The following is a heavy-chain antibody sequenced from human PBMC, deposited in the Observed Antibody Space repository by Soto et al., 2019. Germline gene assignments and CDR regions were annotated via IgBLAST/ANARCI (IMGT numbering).Heavy chain of an antibody. CDR3: AKAPTVTTRYYYYGMDV. V-gene: IGHV3-23*01. Sequence: GGSLRLSCAASGFTFSSYAMSWFRQAPGNGLEWVSAISGSGGSTYYADSVEGRFTISRDNSKNTLYLQMNSLRAEDTAVYYCAKAPTVTTRYYYYGMDVWGQGTTVTVSS. CDR1: GFTFSSYA. CDR2: ISGSGGST. J-gene: IGHJ6*02. D-gene: IGHD4-17*01.